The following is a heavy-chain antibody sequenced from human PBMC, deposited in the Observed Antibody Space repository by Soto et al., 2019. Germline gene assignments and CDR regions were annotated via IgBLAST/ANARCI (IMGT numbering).Heavy chain of an antibody. J-gene: IGHJ4*02. V-gene: IGHV6-1*01. CDR3: ARGEAGTGFDL. CDR2: TYYRSNWRH. Sequence: SQTLSLTCAISGDSVSSNTAAWNWIRSSPSRGLEWLGRTYYRSNWRHDYAVSVKSRITVNPDTSKNHFSLQLNSVTPDDTAVYYCARGEAGTGFDLWGPGTLVTVSS. CDR1: GDSVSSNTAA. D-gene: IGHD6-19*01.